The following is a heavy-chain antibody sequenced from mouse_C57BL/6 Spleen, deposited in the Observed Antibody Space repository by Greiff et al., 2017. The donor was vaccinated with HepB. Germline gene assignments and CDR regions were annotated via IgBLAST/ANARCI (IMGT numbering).Heavy chain of an antibody. V-gene: IGHV5-9*01. CDR2: ISGGGGNT. CDR1: GFTFSSYT. J-gene: IGHJ4*01. Sequence: EVKVVESGGGLVKPGGSLKLSCAASGFTFSSYTMSWVRQTPEKRLEWVATISGGGGNTYYPDSVKGRFTISRDNAKNTLYLQMSSLRSEDTALYYCARDSSGYEAMDYWGQGTSVTVSS. D-gene: IGHD3-2*02. CDR3: ARDSSGYEAMDY.